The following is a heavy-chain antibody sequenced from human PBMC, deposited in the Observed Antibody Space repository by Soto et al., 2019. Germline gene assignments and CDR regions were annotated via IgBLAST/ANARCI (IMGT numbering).Heavy chain of an antibody. CDR3: ARYEGGYDILTGYYKAHHFDY. J-gene: IGHJ4*02. V-gene: IGHV1-18*01. Sequence: ASVKVSCKASGYTFTHFYITWVRQAPGQGLEWMGAISPHNFNTNYAQKFRGRVTLTTEKSTNTAYMDLRSLTSDDTAVYYCARYEGGYDILTGYYKAHHFDYCGQGVPVTVSS. CDR1: GYTFTHFY. D-gene: IGHD3-9*01. CDR2: ISPHNFNT.